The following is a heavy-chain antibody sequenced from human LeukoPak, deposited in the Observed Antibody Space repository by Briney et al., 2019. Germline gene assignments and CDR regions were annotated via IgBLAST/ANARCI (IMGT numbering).Heavy chain of an antibody. CDR3: ARDIYSIAE. V-gene: IGHV3-74*01. J-gene: IGHJ4*02. D-gene: IGHD1-26*01. CDR1: GFTFSDDW. Sequence: GGSLRLSCAASGFTFSDDWIHWVHQAPGKGLVWVSLIHSDGGTTNYADSVKGRFTISRDNAKNTVYLQMNSLRVEDTAVYYCARDIYSIAEWGQGTLVTVSS. CDR2: IHSDGGTT.